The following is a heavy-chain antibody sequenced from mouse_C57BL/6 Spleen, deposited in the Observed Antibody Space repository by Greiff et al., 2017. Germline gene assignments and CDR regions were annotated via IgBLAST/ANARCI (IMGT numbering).Heavy chain of an antibody. D-gene: IGHD1-1*01. V-gene: IGHV14-4*01. CDR2: IDPENGDT. CDR3: TPSLFIATVVATPD. CDR1: GFNIKDDY. J-gene: IGHJ3*01. Sequence: VQLQQSGAELVRPGASVKLSCTASGFNIKDDYMHWVKQRPEQGLEWIGWIDPENGDTEYASKFQGKATITADTSSNTAYLQLSSLTSEDTAVYSCTPSLFIATVVATPDWGQGTLVTVAA.